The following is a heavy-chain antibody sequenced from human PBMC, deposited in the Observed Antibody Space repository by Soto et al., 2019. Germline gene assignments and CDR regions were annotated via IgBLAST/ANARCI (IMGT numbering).Heavy chain of an antibody. J-gene: IGHJ4*02. CDR3: AKDPPFGSSGYYYPVY. Sequence: QVQLVESGGGVVQPGRSLRLSCAASGFTFSSYGMHWVRQAPGKGLEWVAVISYDGSNKYYADSVKGRFTISRDNSKNTRYLQMNSLRAEDTAVYYCAKDPPFGSSGYYYPVYWGQGTLVTVSS. V-gene: IGHV3-30*18. D-gene: IGHD3-22*01. CDR1: GFTFSSYG. CDR2: ISYDGSNK.